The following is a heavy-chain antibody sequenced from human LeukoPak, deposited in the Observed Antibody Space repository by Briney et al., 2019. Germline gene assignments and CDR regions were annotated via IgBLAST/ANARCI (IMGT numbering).Heavy chain of an antibody. Sequence: SETLSLTCSVSGASISSYYWSWIRQPPGKDLEWIGSISYDRITNYSPSLKSRVTISLDTSKNQVSVKLSSVTPADTAVYYCARDTTLYGDYGWFDPWGQGTLVTVSS. CDR3: ARDTTLYGDYGWFDP. CDR2: ISYDRIT. V-gene: IGHV4-59*01. CDR1: GASISSYY. J-gene: IGHJ5*02. D-gene: IGHD4-17*01.